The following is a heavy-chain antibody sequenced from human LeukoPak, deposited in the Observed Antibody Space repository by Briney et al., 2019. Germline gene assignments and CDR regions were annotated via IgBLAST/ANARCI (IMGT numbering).Heavy chain of an antibody. V-gene: IGHV7-4-1*02. J-gene: IGHJ3*02. Sequence: ASVKVSCKASGYSFTTYAINWVRQAPGQGLEWMGWIDTSTGNPTYAQGFTGRFVFSLDTSVSTAYLQISSLKAEDTAVYYCAREDGGGYSGSAFDIWGQGTMVTVSS. CDR3: AREDGGGYSGSAFDI. CDR1: GYSFTTYA. CDR2: IDTSTGNP. D-gene: IGHD1-26*01.